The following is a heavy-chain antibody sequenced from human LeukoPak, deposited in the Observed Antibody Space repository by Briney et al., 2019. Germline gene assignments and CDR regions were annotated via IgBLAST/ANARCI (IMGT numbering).Heavy chain of an antibody. V-gene: IGHV1-2*06. CDR3: ARDIIAGDDSRDNWFDP. Sequence: ASVKVSCTASGGTFSSYAISWVRQAPGQGLEWMGRINPDSGGSNYPQRFQGRVTMTRDTSISTAYMELSRLTSDDTAVYYCARDIIAGDDSRDNWFDPWGPGTLVTVSS. J-gene: IGHJ5*02. CDR2: INPDSGGS. CDR1: GGTFSSYA. D-gene: IGHD3-22*01.